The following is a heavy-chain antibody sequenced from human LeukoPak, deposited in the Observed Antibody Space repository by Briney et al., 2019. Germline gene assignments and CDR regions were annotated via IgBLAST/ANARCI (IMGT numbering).Heavy chain of an antibody. CDR2: IKEDGGEK. D-gene: IGHD5-18*01. Sequence: PGGSLRLSCAASGFTFSNYWITWVRQAPGEGLAWVGNIKEDGGEKYYVDSVKGRFTISRDNAKNSLYLQMNSLRAEDTAVYYCARAGYRYAYDYWGQGTLVTVSS. CDR3: ARAGYRYAYDY. J-gene: IGHJ4*02. V-gene: IGHV3-7*01. CDR1: GFTFSNYW.